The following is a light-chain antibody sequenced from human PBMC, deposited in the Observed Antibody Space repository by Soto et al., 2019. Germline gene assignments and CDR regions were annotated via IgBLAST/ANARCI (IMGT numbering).Light chain of an antibody. CDR2: DAS. J-gene: IGKJ4*01. CDR1: QSVSRN. V-gene: IGKV3-11*01. Sequence: EIVMTQSPATLSVSPGERATLSCRASQSVSRNLAWYQQKPGQAPRLLIYDASNRATGIPARFSGSGSGTDFTLTISSLEPEDFAVYYCQQRSNWPPVTFGGGTKVEIK. CDR3: QQRSNWPPVT.